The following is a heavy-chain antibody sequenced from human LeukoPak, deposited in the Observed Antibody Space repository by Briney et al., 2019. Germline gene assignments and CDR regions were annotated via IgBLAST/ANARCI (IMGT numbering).Heavy chain of an antibody. D-gene: IGHD6-13*01. V-gene: IGHV3-23*01. CDR1: GFTFTSYA. J-gene: IGHJ5*02. CDR3: AKDPYSSSWLYNWFDP. CDR2: ISGSGGST. Sequence: GGSLRLSCVASGFTFTSYAMSWVRQAPGKGLEWVSAISGSGGSTYYADSVKGRFTISRDNSKNTLYLQMNSLRAEDTAVYYCAKDPYSSSWLYNWFDPWGQGTLVTVSS.